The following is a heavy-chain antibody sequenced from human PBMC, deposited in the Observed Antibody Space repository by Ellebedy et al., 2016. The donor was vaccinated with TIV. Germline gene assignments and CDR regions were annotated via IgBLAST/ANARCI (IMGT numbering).Heavy chain of an antibody. D-gene: IGHD6-13*01. Sequence: GGSLRLSCAASGFTLRSYWMSWVRQAPGKGLEWLANINQDGSEKYYVDSVKGRFSISRDNAKNSLYLKMNSLRAEYTAVYYCARAVGGSSSLWGQGTLVTVSS. V-gene: IGHV3-7*03. CDR1: GFTLRSYW. CDR2: INQDGSEK. J-gene: IGHJ4*02. CDR3: ARAVGGSSSL.